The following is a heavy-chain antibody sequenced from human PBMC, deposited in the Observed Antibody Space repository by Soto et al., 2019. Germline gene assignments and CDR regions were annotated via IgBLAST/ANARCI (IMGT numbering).Heavy chain of an antibody. V-gene: IGHV3-48*02. Sequence: PGGSLRLSCAASGFTFSSYSMNWVRQAPGKGLEWVSYISSSSSTIYYADSVKGRFTISRDNAKNSLYLQMNSLRDEDTAVYYCARDTLYYDSQWDYYGMDVWGQGTTVTVSS. J-gene: IGHJ6*02. CDR3: ARDTLYYDSQWDYYGMDV. CDR1: GFTFSSYS. D-gene: IGHD3-22*01. CDR2: ISSSSSTI.